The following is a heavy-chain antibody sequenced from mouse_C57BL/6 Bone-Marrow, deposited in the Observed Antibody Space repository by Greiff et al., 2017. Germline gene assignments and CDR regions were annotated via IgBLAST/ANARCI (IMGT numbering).Heavy chain of an antibody. J-gene: IGHJ2*01. V-gene: IGHV1-72*01. CDR2: IDPNSGGT. Sequence: QVQLQQPGAELVKPGASVKLSCKASGYTFTSYWMHWVKQRPGRGLEWIGRIDPNSGGTKYNEKFKSKATLTVDTPSSTAYMQLSSLTSEDSAVYYCARSESLITTVVATNYWGQGTTLTVSS. CDR1: GYTFTSYW. CDR3: ARSESLITTVVATNY. D-gene: IGHD1-1*01.